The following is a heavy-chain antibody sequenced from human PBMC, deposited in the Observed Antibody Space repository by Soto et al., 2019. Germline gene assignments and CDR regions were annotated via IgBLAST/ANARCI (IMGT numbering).Heavy chain of an antibody. CDR1: GFTFSSYS. V-gene: IGHV3-21*01. Sequence: PGGSLRLSCAASGFTFSSYSMNWVRQAPGKGLEWVSSISSSSSYIYYADSVKGRFTISRDNAKNSLYLQMNSLRAEDTAVYYCARDRASSSWSDYWGQGTLVTVSS. J-gene: IGHJ4*02. CDR3: ARDRASSSWSDY. CDR2: ISSSSSYI. D-gene: IGHD6-13*01.